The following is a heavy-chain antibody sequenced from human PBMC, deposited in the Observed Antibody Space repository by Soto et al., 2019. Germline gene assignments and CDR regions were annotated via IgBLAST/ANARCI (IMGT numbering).Heavy chain of an antibody. D-gene: IGHD5-18*01. CDR2: IKQDGSEK. Sequence: VQLVESGGGLVQPGGSLRVSCGTSGFSFSDYWMSWVRQAPGKGMEWVANIKQDGSEKNYVDSVKGRFTISRDNAKSSVYLQMNSLRGEDTAVYHCAAGRWMVRYWGLGTLVTVSS. J-gene: IGHJ4*02. CDR3: AAGRWMVRY. V-gene: IGHV3-7*05. CDR1: GFSFSDYW.